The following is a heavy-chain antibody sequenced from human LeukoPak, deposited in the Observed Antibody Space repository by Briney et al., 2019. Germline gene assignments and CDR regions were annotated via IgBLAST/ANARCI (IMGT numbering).Heavy chain of an antibody. D-gene: IGHD2-2*01. V-gene: IGHV3-21*01. J-gene: IGHJ5*02. CDR1: GFRLSDYD. CDR3: ARADCSGSTCYLRRSWFDP. Sequence: PGGSLTLSCAASGFRLSDYDMNWVRQAPGKGLEWVSSISTGSRYIYYAYSVKGRFTISRDDAKNSLYLQMDYLRAEDTAVYYCARADCSGSTCYLRRSWFDPWGQGTLVTVSS. CDR2: ISTGSRYI.